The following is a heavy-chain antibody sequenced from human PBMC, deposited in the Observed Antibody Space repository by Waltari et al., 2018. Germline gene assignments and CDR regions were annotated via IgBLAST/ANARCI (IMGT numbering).Heavy chain of an antibody. D-gene: IGHD6-19*01. CDR2: INPNSGDT. Sequence: QVQLVQSGTEVKKPGASVKVSCKASGYTFANYFIHWLRQAPGQGLEWVGRINPNSGDTDYAQTFQGRVTMTRDTSIGTAYMDLNSLRSDDTAVYYCARGDYSSGWYEDHWGQGTLVTVSS. V-gene: IGHV1-2*06. CDR1: GYTFANYF. CDR3: ARGDYSSGWYEDH. J-gene: IGHJ4*02.